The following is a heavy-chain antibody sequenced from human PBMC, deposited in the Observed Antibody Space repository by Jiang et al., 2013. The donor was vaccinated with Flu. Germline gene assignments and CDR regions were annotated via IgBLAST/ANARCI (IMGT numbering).Heavy chain of an antibody. CDR1: GFTFGDYA. J-gene: IGHJ4*02. V-gene: IGHV3-49*03. Sequence: VQLLESGGGLVQPGRSLRLSCTASGFTFGDYAMSWFRQAPGKVLEWVGFIRSKAYGGTTEYAASVKGRFTISRDDSKSIAYLQMNSLKTEDTAVYYCTRFRGLSYDNAAFDYWGQGTLVTVSS. D-gene: IGHD3-3*01. CDR3: TRFRGLSYDNAAFDY. CDR2: IRSKAYGGTT.